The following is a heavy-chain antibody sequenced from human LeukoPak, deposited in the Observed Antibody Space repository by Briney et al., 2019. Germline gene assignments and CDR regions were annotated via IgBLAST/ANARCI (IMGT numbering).Heavy chain of an antibody. Sequence: GGSLRLSCAASGFTFSNYAMHWVRQAPGKGLEWVAFIRYDGNNKYYADSVKGRFTISRDNDKNTLYLQMSRLRAEDTAVYYCARRSRLGWYFDLWGRGTLVTVSS. J-gene: IGHJ2*01. V-gene: IGHV3-30*02. D-gene: IGHD5-12*01. CDR3: ARRSRLGWYFDL. CDR2: IRYDGNNK. CDR1: GFTFSNYA.